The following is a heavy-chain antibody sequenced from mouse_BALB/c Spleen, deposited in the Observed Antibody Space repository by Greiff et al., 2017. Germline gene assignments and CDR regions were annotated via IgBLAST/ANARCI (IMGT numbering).Heavy chain of an antibody. CDR3: ARGGAYYYGSSYAWFAY. V-gene: IGHV5-12-2*01. D-gene: IGHD1-1*01. Sequence: EVQLVESGGGLVQPGGSLKLSCAASGFTFSSYTMSWVRQTPEKRLEWVAYISNGGGSTYYPDTVKGRFTISRDNAKNTLYLQMSSLKSEDTAMYYCARGGAYYYGSSYAWFAYWGQGTLVTVSA. J-gene: IGHJ3*01. CDR2: ISNGGGST. CDR1: GFTFSSYT.